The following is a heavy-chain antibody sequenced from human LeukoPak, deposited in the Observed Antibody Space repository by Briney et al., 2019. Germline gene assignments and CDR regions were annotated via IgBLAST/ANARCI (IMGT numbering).Heavy chain of an antibody. CDR3: ARVLTGIAYNAFDI. V-gene: IGHV4-38-2*02. Sequence: SETLSLTCTVSGGSISSGYYWGWIRQPPGKGLEWIGSIYHSGSTYYNPSLKSRVTISVDTSKNQFSLKLSSVTAADTAVYYCARVLTGIAYNAFDIWGQGTMVTVSS. D-gene: IGHD6-13*01. CDR1: GGSISSGYY. J-gene: IGHJ3*02. CDR2: IYHSGST.